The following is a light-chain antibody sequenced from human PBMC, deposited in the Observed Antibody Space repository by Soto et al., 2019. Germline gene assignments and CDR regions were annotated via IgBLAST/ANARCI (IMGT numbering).Light chain of an antibody. V-gene: IGLV7-43*01. J-gene: IGLJ3*02. CDR1: TGAVTYAHY. CDR2: STS. CDR3: RLFYGGAQWV. Sequence: QAVVTQEPSLTVSPGETVTLTCSSSTGAVTYAHYPNWFQHKPGQAPRALIYSTSSKHSWTPARFSGSLLGGKAALTLSGVQPDAEAEYYRRLFYGGAQWVFGGGTKLPVL.